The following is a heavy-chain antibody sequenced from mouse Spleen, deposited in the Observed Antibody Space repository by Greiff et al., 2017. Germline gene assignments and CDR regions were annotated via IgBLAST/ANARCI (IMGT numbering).Heavy chain of an antibody. CDR3: AGGLLHYYAMDY. D-gene: IGHD2-3*01. J-gene: IGHJ4*01. V-gene: IGHV5-17*01. Sequence: DVKLVESGGGLVKPGGSLKLSCAASGFTFSDYGMHWVRQAPEKGLEWVAYISSGSSTIYYADTVKGRFTISRDNAKNTLFLQMTSLRSEDTAMYYCAGGLLHYYAMDYWGQGTSVTVSS. CDR2: ISSGSSTI. CDR1: GFTFSDYG.